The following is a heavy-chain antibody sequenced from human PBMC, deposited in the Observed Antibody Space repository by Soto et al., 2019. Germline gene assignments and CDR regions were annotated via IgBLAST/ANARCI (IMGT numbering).Heavy chain of an antibody. J-gene: IGHJ6*02. D-gene: IGHD6-19*01. V-gene: IGHV3-30*18. CDR2: ISYDGSNK. CDR3: AKDRIAVAGNGYYYYYGMDV. Sequence: GGSLRLSCAASGFTFSSYGMHWVRQAPGKGLEWVAVISYDGSNKYYADSVKGRFTISRDNSKNTLYLQMNSLRAEDTAVYYCAKDRIAVAGNGYYYYYGMDVWGQGTTVTVSS. CDR1: GFTFSSYG.